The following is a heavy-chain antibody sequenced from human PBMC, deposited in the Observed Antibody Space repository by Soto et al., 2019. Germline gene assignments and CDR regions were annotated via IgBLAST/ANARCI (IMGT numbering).Heavy chain of an antibody. Sequence: SETLSLTCTVSGGSISSYYWSWIRQPPGKGLEWIGYIYYSGSTNYNPSLKSRVTISVDTSKNQFSLKLSSVTAADTAVYYCARRYGFCFDYWGQGPRVTVSS. J-gene: IGHJ4*02. D-gene: IGHD5-18*01. V-gene: IGHV4-59*08. CDR3: ARRYGFCFDY. CDR1: GGSISSYY. CDR2: IYYSGST.